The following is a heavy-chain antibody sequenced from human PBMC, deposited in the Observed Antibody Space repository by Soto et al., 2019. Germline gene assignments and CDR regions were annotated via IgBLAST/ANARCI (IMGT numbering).Heavy chain of an antibody. J-gene: IGHJ4*02. CDR3: AKYYGATWDLYYLDF. D-gene: IGHD3-3*01. V-gene: IGHV3-23*01. CDR2: ISAISYSK. Sequence: EGRLLESAGGLVQPGGSLRLSCAASGVSISIYSMSGVRQAPGRGLEWLSGISAISYSKYYADSVRGRFTISRDNSRNTLYMKMHTLRAEDPALYYCAKYYGATWDLYYLDFWGQGTLVSVSS. CDR1: GVSISIYS.